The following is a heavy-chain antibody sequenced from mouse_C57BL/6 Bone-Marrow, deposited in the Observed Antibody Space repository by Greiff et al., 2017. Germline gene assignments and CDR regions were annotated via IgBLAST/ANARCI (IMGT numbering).Heavy chain of an antibody. CDR3: ARRRHHIFFDY. Sequence: LVESGAELARPGASVKLSCKASGYTFTSYGISWVKQRTGQGLEWIGEIYPRSGNTYYNEKFKGKATLTADKSSSTAYMELRSLTSEDSAVYFCARRRHHIFFDYWGQGTTLTVSS. CDR2: IYPRSGNT. CDR1: GYTFTSYG. V-gene: IGHV1-81*01. D-gene: IGHD3-1*01. J-gene: IGHJ2*01.